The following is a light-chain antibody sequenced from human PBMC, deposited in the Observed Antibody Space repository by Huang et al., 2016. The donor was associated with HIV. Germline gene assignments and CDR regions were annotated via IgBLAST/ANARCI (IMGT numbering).Light chain of an antibody. CDR1: QSVNSD. Sequence: EIEMTPSPAILSVSPGERATLSCRASQSVNSDLAWYLQKPGQAPRLLIYGASTRAIGIPAKFNGTGSGTEFSLSISNLQSDDFGVYYCQQYNDWPPLTFGGGTKVEI. V-gene: IGKV3-15*01. CDR3: QQYNDWPPLT. J-gene: IGKJ4*01. CDR2: GAS.